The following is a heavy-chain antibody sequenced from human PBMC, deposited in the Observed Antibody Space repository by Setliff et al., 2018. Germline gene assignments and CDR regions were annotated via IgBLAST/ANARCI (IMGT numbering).Heavy chain of an antibody. CDR3: ARIAAAAAFDI. Sequence: GGSLRLSCGASGFTFSSHWMSWVRQAPGKGLEWVANIKQDGSEKYYVDSVKGRFTISRDNAKNSLYLQMNSLRAEDTAVYYCARIAAAAAFDIWGQGTMVTVSS. CDR1: GFTFSSHW. V-gene: IGHV3-7*01. D-gene: IGHD6-13*01. CDR2: IKQDGSEK. J-gene: IGHJ3*02.